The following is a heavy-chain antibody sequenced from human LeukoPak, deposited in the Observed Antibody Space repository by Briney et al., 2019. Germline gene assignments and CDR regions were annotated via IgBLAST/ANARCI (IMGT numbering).Heavy chain of an antibody. D-gene: IGHD1-26*01. CDR3: AKHLSLRDYFDY. CDR2: ISRNGGST. Sequence: GGSLRLSCAASGFTFSSYAMSWVRQAPGKGLEWVSAISRNGGSTYYADSVKGRFTIYRDNSNNTLNLQMNSLRAEDTAVYYCAKHLSLRDYFDYWGQGTLVTVSS. CDR1: GFTFSSYA. J-gene: IGHJ4*02. V-gene: IGHV3-23*01.